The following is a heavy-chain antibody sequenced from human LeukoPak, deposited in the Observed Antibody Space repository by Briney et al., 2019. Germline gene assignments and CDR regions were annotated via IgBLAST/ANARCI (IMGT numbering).Heavy chain of an antibody. V-gene: IGHV4-30-2*01. CDR2: IYHSGST. CDR3: ADSSGYHY. CDR1: GGSISSGGYS. D-gene: IGHD3-22*01. Sequence: SETLSLTCAVSGGSISSGGYSWSWIRQPPGKGLEWIGYIYHSGSTNYNPSLKSRVTISVDKSKNQFSLKLSSVTAADTAVYYCADSSGYHYWGQGTLVTVSS. J-gene: IGHJ4*02.